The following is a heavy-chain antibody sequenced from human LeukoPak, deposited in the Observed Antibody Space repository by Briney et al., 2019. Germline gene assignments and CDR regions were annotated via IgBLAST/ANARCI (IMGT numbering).Heavy chain of an antibody. CDR2: IGGSGDNT. CDR3: AKRPDYYGSELLDY. D-gene: IGHD3-10*01. CDR1: GFTFSTYS. V-gene: IGHV3-23*01. Sequence: PGGSLRLSCAASGFTFSTYSIDWVRQAPGKGLEWVSAIGGSGDNTYYADSVMGRFTVSRDNSKNTLYLQMNSLRADDTAVYYCAKRPDYYGSELLDYWGQGTLVTVSS. J-gene: IGHJ4*02.